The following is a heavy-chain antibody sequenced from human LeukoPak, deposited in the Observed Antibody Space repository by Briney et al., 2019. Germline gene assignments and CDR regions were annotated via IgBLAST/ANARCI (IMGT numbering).Heavy chain of an antibody. V-gene: IGHV3-23*01. Sequence: ETLSLTCTVSGGSISGSSYFWGWIRQPPGKGLEWVSGINDGGGDTYYADSVKGRFTISRDNSKNTLYLQMNSLRAEDTAVYYCAKATTPLGSFDYWGQGTLVTVSS. CDR1: GGSISGSSYF. D-gene: IGHD1-26*01. CDR3: AKATTPLGSFDY. J-gene: IGHJ4*02. CDR2: INDGGGDT.